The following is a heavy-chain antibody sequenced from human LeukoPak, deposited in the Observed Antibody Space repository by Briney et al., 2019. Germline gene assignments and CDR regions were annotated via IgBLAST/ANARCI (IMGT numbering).Heavy chain of an antibody. J-gene: IGHJ4*02. D-gene: IGHD3-22*01. CDR1: GFTFSSYS. CDR2: ISSSSSYI. V-gene: IGHV3-21*01. Sequence: GGSLRLSCAASGFTFSSYSMNWVRQAPGKGLKWVSSISSSSSYIYYADSVKGRFTISRDNAKNSLYLQMNSLRAEDTAVYYCARDSGYYYDSSGYYPPFDYWGQGTLVTVSS. CDR3: ARDSGYYYDSSGYYPPFDY.